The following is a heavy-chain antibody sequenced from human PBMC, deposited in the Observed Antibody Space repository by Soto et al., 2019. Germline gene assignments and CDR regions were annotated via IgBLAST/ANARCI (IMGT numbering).Heavy chain of an antibody. CDR2: ILNSGRA. J-gene: IGHJ4*02. D-gene: IGHD3-10*01. Sequence: SETLSLTCSVSGGSISIGDNYWSCIRQPPGKGLECIGYILNSGRAHYTPSLRSRLAISVDTSRNQFSLKLSSVTAADTAVYYCARTSWFGELSFDYWGLGTLVTVSS. CDR3: ARTSWFGELSFDY. V-gene: IGHV4-30-4*01. CDR1: GGSISIGDNY.